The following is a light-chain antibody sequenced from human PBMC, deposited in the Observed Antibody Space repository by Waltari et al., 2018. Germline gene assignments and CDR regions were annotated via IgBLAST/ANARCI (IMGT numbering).Light chain of an antibody. CDR1: RSAIGYYTF. J-gene: IGLJ2*01. V-gene: IGLV2-14*03. Sequence: QSGLTQPASVSGSPGQSITLSCTGTRSAIGYYTFVSWYQQHPVKAPKLVIFDVSRWPSGVSHRFSGSKSGNTASQTISGLQAEDEAAYYCASYTSANTVLFGGGTKVTVL. CDR3: ASYTSANTVL. CDR2: DVS.